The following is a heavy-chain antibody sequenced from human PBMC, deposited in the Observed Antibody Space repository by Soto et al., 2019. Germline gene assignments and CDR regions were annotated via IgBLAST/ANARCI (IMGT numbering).Heavy chain of an antibody. CDR3: ARESEDLTSNFDY. CDR2: ISSATNYI. V-gene: IGHV3-21*06. CDR1: GFTFTRYS. J-gene: IGHJ4*02. Sequence: GGSLRLSCAASGFTFTRYSMNWVRQAPGKGLEWVSSISSATNYIYYGDSMKGRFTISRDNAKNSLYLEMNSLRAEDTAVYYCARESEDLTSNFDYWGQGXLVTVSS.